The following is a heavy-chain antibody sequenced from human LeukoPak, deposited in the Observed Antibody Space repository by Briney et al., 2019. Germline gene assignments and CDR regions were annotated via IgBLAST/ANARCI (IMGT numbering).Heavy chain of an antibody. D-gene: IGHD3-10*02. Sequence: GGSLRLSCEASRFIFSNYWMTWVRQAPGKGLEWVSYISSSGSTIYYADSVKGRFTISRDNAKNSLYLQMNSLRAEDTAVYYCTELGITMIGGVWGKGTTVTISS. CDR1: RFIFSNYW. CDR3: TELGITMIGGV. J-gene: IGHJ6*04. V-gene: IGHV3-48*04. CDR2: ISSSGSTI.